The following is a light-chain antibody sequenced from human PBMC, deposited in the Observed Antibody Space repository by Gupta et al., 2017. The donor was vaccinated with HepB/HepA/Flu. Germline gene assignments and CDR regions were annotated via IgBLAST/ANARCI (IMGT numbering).Light chain of an antibody. CDR3: MQATHFPRT. CDR1: QGLVHSNGNTY. J-gene: IGKJ1*01. V-gene: IGKV2-24*01. Sequence: DIVMTQTPLSSPVTLGQPASISCRSSQGLVHSNGNTYLSWLQQGPGQPPRLLIYRISKRLSGVADRFSGSGAGTDFTLKISRVEAEDVGVYYCMQATHFPRTFGQGTKVEIK. CDR2: RIS.